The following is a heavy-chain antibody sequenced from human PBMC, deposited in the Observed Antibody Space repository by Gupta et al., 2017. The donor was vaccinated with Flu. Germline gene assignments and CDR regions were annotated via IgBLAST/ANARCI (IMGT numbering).Heavy chain of an antibody. CDR2: INHSEST. J-gene: IGHJ6*02. V-gene: IGHV4-34*01. CDR1: DGSFSGYY. D-gene: IGHD3-3*01. Sequence: QVQLQQWGAGLLKPSETLSLTCAVYDGSFSGYYWSWIRQPPGKGLEWIGEINHSESTKYNSSLKSRVTISVDTSKKQFSLKLASVTAADTAVYFCARGLAMGSDFWSGKTLYYGMDVWGQGTTVTVSS. CDR3: ARGLAMGSDFWSGKTLYYGMDV.